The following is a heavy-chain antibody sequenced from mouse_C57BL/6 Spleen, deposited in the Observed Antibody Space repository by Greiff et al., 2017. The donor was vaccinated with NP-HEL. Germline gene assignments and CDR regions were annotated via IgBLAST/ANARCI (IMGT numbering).Heavy chain of an antibody. CDR1: GYTFTSYW. CDR2: INPSNGGT. CDR3: ARSEDYYGSGYYAMDY. J-gene: IGHJ4*01. D-gene: IGHD1-1*01. V-gene: IGHV1-53*01. Sequence: QVQLQQSGTELVKPGASVKLSCKASGYTFTSYWMHWVKQRPGQGIEWIGNINPSNGGTNYNEKFKSKATLTVDKSSSTAFMQLSSLTSEDSAVYYCARSEDYYGSGYYAMDYWGQGTSVTVSS.